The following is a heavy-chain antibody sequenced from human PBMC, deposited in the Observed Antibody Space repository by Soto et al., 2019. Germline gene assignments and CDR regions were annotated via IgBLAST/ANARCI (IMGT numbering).Heavy chain of an antibody. D-gene: IGHD3-10*01. CDR2: IKHDGSKK. J-gene: IGHJ4*02. CDR3: ARVRGALRY. V-gene: IGHV3-7*05. Sequence: EVQLVESGGGLVQPGGSLRLSCAASGFTFSTYWMNWVRQAPGKGLVWVANIKHDGSKKNYVDSVKGRFTISRDNAKNSLYLQMNSLRAEDTAGYYCARVRGALRYWGQGTLVTVPS. CDR1: GFTFSTYW.